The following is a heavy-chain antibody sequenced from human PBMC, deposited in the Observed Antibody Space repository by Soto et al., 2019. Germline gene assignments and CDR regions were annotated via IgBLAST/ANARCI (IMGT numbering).Heavy chain of an antibody. Sequence: AAETLSLTCTVSGDSIIGGGYYRVCIRHVPGKGLEWIGYIYYSGSTYYNPSLRSRVTISVDTSQNQFSLKLSSVTAADTAVYYCARVLVGCGGDYSCRDAFDIWGQGTMVTVSS. CDR2: IYYSGST. V-gene: IGHV4-31*03. CDR1: GDSIIGGGYY. D-gene: IGHD2-21*02. J-gene: IGHJ3*02. CDR3: ARVLVGCGGDYSCRDAFDI.